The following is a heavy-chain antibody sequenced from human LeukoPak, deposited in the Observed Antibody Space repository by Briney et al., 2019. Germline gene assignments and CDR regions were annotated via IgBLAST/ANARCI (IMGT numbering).Heavy chain of an antibody. V-gene: IGHV1-2*02. D-gene: IGHD3-10*01. J-gene: IGHJ4*02. Sequence: GASVKVSCKASGYTFAGYYMHLVRQAPGQGLEWMGWINPNSGGTNYAQKFQGRVTMTRDTSISTAYMELSRLRSDDTAVYYCARDDNYGSGSYYYWGQGTLVTVSS. CDR3: ARDDNYGSGSYYY. CDR1: GYTFAGYY. CDR2: INPNSGGT.